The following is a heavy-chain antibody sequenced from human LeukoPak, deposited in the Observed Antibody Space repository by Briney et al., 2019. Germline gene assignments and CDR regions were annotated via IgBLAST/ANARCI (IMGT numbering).Heavy chain of an antibody. CDR2: INHSGST. CDR1: GGSFSGYY. CDR3: ARGRGSSWLYYFDY. V-gene: IGHV4-34*01. J-gene: IGHJ4*02. D-gene: IGHD6-13*01. Sequence: SEALSLTCAVYGGSFSGYYWSWIRQPPGKGLEWIGEINHSGSTNYNPSLKSRVTISVDTSKNQFSLKLSSVTAADTAVYYCARGRGSSWLYYFDYWGQGTLATVSS.